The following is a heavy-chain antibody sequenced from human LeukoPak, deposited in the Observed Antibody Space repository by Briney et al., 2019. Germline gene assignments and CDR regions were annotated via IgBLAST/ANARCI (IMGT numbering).Heavy chain of an antibody. D-gene: IGHD3-3*01. V-gene: IGHV3-33*01. CDR1: GFTFSSYG. Sequence: GGSLRLSCAASGFTFSSYGMHWVRQAPGKGLEWVAVIWYDGSNKYYADSVKGRFTISRDNSKNTLYLQMNSLRAEDTAVYYCARDRLRFLPPHYGMDVWGQGTTVTVSS. CDR3: ARDRLRFLPPHYGMDV. J-gene: IGHJ6*02. CDR2: IWYDGSNK.